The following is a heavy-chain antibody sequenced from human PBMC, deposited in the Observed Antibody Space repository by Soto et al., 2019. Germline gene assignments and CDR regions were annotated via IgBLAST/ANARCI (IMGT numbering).Heavy chain of an antibody. V-gene: IGHV4-4*02. J-gene: IGHJ4*02. CDR2: SYHSGTT. CDR1: GASISNTNW. CDR3: AIPGAGDFDY. Sequence: QVQLQESGPGLVEPSGTLSLTCAVSGASISNTNWWSWVRQPPGKGLEWIGKSYHSGTTNCDPSLKSRVTISVDKSKIQFSLRLSSVTDSDAAVYYCAIPGAGDFDYWGQGTLVTVSS. D-gene: IGHD6-13*01.